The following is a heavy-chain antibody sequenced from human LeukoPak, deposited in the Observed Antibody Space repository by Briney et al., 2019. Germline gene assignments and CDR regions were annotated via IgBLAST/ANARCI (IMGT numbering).Heavy chain of an antibody. D-gene: IGHD6-13*01. V-gene: IGHV1-69*05. CDR1: GYTFTSYD. J-gene: IGHJ5*02. CDR3: ARMWSTATSGWNWFDP. Sequence: SVKVSCKASGYTFTSYDISWVRQAPGQGLEWMGGIIPIFGTANYAQKFQGRVTITTDESTSTAYMELSSLRSDDTAMYYCARMWSTATSGWNWFDPWGQGTLVTVSS. CDR2: IIPIFGTA.